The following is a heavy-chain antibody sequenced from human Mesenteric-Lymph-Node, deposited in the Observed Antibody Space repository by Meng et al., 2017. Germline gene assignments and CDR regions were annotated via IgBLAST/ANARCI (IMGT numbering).Heavy chain of an antibody. CDR1: GYSFTSYW. Sequence: GESLKISCKGSGYSFTSYWIGWVRQMPGKGLEWMGIIYPGDSDTRYSPSFQGQVTISADKSISTAYLQWSSLKASDTAMYYCARQDYYDSSGYYVMGAFDIWGQGTMVTVSS. J-gene: IGHJ3*02. CDR3: ARQDYYDSSGYYVMGAFDI. D-gene: IGHD3-22*01. CDR2: IYPGDSDT. V-gene: IGHV5-51*01.